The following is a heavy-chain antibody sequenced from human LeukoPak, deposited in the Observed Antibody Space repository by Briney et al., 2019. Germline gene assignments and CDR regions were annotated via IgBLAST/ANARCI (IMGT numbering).Heavy chain of an antibody. V-gene: IGHV4-30-4*08. CDR3: ARDPHYHDRSGSFV. CDR2: IYYSGSA. CDR1: GGSISSGDYF. D-gene: IGHD3-22*01. Sequence: SQTLSLTCTVSGGSISSGDYFWSWIRQPPGKGLEWIGYIYYSGSAYYNPSLKSRVTISVDASKNQFSLKLSPVTAADTAVYYCARDPHYHDRSGSFVWGQGTMVTVSS. J-gene: IGHJ3*01.